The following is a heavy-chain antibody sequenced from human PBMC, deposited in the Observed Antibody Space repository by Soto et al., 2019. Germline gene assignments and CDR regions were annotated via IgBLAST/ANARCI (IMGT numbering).Heavy chain of an antibody. D-gene: IGHD5-12*01. Sequence: SETLSLTCTVSGGSISSYYWSWIRQPAGKGLEWIGRIYTSGSTNYDPSLKSRVTMSVDTSKNQFSLKLSSVTAADTAVYYCAREATNGYYYYYGMDVWGQGTTVTVSS. J-gene: IGHJ6*02. V-gene: IGHV4-4*07. CDR1: GGSISSYY. CDR2: IYTSGST. CDR3: AREATNGYYYYYGMDV.